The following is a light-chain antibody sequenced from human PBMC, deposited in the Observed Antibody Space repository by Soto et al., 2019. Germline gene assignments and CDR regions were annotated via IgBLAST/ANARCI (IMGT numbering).Light chain of an antibody. CDR1: SSDVGSYNL. Sequence: QSALTQPASVSGSPGQSITISCTGTSSDVGSYNLVSWYQQHPGNAPKLMIYEGSKRHSGVSNRFSGSKSGNTASLTISGLQAEDAANYYCCSYAGTGVVFGGGTKLTVL. CDR3: CSYAGTGVV. V-gene: IGLV2-23*01. J-gene: IGLJ2*01. CDR2: EGS.